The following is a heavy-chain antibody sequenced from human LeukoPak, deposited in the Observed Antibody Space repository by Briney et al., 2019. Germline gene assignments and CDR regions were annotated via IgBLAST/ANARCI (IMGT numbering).Heavy chain of an antibody. CDR3: ARDVGEYCSSTNCYASHY. D-gene: IGHD2-2*01. CDR1: GYTFTGYY. CDR2: INPHSGVT. Sequence: ASVKVSCKASGYTFTGYYIHWVRQAPGQGLEWMGWINPHSGVTNYAQKLQGGVTMTRDTSITTAYMELSSLRSDDTAVYYCARDVGEYCSSTNCYASHYWGQGTLVTVSS. V-gene: IGHV1-2*02. J-gene: IGHJ4*02.